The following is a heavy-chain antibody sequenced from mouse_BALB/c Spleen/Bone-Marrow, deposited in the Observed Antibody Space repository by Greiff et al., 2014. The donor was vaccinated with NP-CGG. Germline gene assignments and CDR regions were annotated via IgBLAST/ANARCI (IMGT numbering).Heavy chain of an antibody. V-gene: IGHV1-77*01. Sequence: QVQLQQPRPELVKPGASVKMSCKASGYTFTDYVISWVKQRTGQGLEWIGEIYPGSGRTYYNEKFKGKATLTADKSSNTAYMQLSSLTAEDSAVYFCANGVDYWGQGTTLTVSS. CDR2: IYPGSGRT. CDR1: GYTFTDYV. CDR3: ANGVDY. J-gene: IGHJ2*01.